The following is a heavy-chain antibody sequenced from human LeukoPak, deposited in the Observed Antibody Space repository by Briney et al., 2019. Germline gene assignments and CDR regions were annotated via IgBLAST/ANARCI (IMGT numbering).Heavy chain of an antibody. D-gene: IGHD5-24*01. J-gene: IGHJ6*02. CDR1: GFTFDDYA. Sequence: GRSLRLSCAASGFTFDDYAMHWVPQAPGKGLEWGSGISWNSGTIKSGDSVKGGFTVSRDNAKNSLFLQMSSLRAEDTALYYFVRDKESIAMGYGLDVWAKGPRSPSP. V-gene: IGHV3-9*01. CDR2: ISWNSGTI. CDR3: VRDKESIAMGYGLDV.